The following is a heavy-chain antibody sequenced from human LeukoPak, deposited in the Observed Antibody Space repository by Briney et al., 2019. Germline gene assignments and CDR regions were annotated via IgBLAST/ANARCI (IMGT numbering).Heavy chain of an antibody. CDR2: ISASGGNS. D-gene: IGHD1-26*01. J-gene: IGHJ4*02. CDR3: ARDIELSC. Sequence: GGSLRLSCEAAGFTFSDSAMSWVRQASGRGLEWVSLISASGGNSYYADSVKGRFTVSRDSSKNTLHLQMNSLRAEDTAVYYCARDIELSCWGQGTLVTVSS. CDR1: GFTFSDSA. V-gene: IGHV3-23*01.